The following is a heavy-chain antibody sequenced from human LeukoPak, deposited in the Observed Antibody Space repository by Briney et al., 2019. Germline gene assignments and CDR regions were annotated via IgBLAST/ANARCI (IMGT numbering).Heavy chain of an antibody. J-gene: IGHJ4*02. CDR3: ARLGARPWGYFDY. CDR2: IYTSGST. Sequence: KPSETLSLTCTVSGGSISSGSYYWSWIRQPAGKGLEWIGRIYTSGSTNYNPSLKSRVTISVDTSKNQFSLKLSSVTAADTAVYYCARLGARPWGYFDYWGQGTLVTVSS. CDR1: GGSISSGSYY. V-gene: IGHV4-61*02. D-gene: IGHD1-26*01.